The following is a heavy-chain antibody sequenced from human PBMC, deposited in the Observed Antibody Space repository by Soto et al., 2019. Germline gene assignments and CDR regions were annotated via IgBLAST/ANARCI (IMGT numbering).Heavy chain of an antibody. V-gene: IGHV5-51*01. J-gene: IGHJ2*01. CDR3: ARQQTGYRSGWYRTKDRDPSCLSAWYFDL. CDR1: GYSFTSYW. Sequence: EVQLVQSGAEVKKPGESLKISCKGSGYSFTSYWIGWVRQMPGKRLEWMGIIYPGDSDTRYSPSFQGQVTISADKSISTGYPQWINLTASGTAMYYCARQQTGYRSGWYRTKDRDPSCLSAWYFDLWGRGTLVTVSS. CDR2: IYPGDSDT. D-gene: IGHD6-13*01.